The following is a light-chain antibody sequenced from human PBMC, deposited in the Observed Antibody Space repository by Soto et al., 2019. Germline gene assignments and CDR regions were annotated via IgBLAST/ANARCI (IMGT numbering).Light chain of an antibody. J-gene: IGLJ1*01. V-gene: IGLV2-14*01. CDR3: SSYTSSSTLYV. Sequence: QSVLTQPASVSGSPGQSITISCTGTSSDIGAYNYVSWYQQHPGKAPKLMIYEVGNRPSGLSNRFSGSKSGNTASLTISGLQAEDEADYFCSSYTSSSTLYVFGTGTKGTVL. CDR1: SSDIGAYNY. CDR2: EVG.